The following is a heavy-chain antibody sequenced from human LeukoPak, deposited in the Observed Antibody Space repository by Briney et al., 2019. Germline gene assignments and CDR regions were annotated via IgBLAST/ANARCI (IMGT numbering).Heavy chain of an antibody. V-gene: IGHV5-51*01. D-gene: IGHD6-19*01. Sequence: GESLKISCKGSGYSFTSYWIGWVRQMPGKGLEWMGIIYPGDSDTRYSPSFQGQVTISVDKSISTAYLQWSSLKASDTAMYYCARYETDSSGYLTSWFDPWGQGTLVTVSS. J-gene: IGHJ5*02. CDR3: ARYETDSSGYLTSWFDP. CDR2: IYPGDSDT. CDR1: GYSFTSYW.